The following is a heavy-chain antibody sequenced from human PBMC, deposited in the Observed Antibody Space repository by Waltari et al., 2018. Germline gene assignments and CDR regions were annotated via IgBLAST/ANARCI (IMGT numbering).Heavy chain of an antibody. CDR3: ATYIGASVGTAAFDV. CDR2: LYYSGPT. V-gene: IGHV4-39*01. D-gene: IGHD5-12*01. Sequence: QLQLQESGQGLVKPSETLSLTCSVSGDSINSNRHYWGGIPQPPGQGLEWIGTLYYSGPTYIRPSLKTLVTFSSDTSRNQLSLELGSVTATDTAMYYCATYIGASVGTAAFDVWGQGTMVNVAS. CDR1: GDSINSNRHY. J-gene: IGHJ3*01.